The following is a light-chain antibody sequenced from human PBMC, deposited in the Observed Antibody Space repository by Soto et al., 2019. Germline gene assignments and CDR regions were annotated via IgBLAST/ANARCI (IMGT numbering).Light chain of an antibody. CDR3: QQYNSYSP. CDR1: QSISSW. CDR2: DAS. Sequence: DIQMTQSPSTLPASVGDRVTITCRASQSISSWLAWYQQKPGKAPKLLIYDASSLESGVPSRFSGSGSGTEFTLTISSLQPDDFATYYCQQYNSYSPFGQGTKV. V-gene: IGKV1-5*01. J-gene: IGKJ1*01.